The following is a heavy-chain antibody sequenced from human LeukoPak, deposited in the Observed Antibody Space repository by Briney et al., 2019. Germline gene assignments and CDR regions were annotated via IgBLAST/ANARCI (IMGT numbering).Heavy chain of an antibody. V-gene: IGHV4-59*08. CDR2: IYYSGST. D-gene: IGHD2-2*01. CDR1: GGSISSYY. J-gene: IGHJ5*02. CDR3: AGQPYQLLSGWFDP. Sequence: SETLSLTCTVSGGSISSYYWSWIRQPPGKGLEWIGYIYYSGSTNYNPSLKSRVTISVDTSKNQFSLKLSSVTAADTAVYYCAGQPYQLLSGWFDPWGQGTLVTVSS.